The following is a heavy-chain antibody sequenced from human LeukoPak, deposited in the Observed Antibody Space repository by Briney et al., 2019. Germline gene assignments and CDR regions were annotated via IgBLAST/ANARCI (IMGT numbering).Heavy chain of an antibody. Sequence: SETLSLTCTVSGGSISSYYWSWIRQPPGKGLEWIAYIYYSGSTNYKPSLKSRVTISVDTSKNQFSLKLSSVTAADTAVYYCARHASPLLYGSGPNWFDPWGQGTLVTVSS. CDR3: ARHASPLLYGSGPNWFDP. D-gene: IGHD3-10*01. J-gene: IGHJ5*02. V-gene: IGHV4-59*08. CDR1: GGSISSYY. CDR2: IYYSGST.